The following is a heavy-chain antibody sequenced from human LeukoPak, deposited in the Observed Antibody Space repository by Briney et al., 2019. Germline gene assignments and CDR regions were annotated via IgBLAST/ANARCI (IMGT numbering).Heavy chain of an antibody. CDR1: GCSLRTSGVG. D-gene: IGHD6-19*01. CDR3: AHLLYGSVWY. V-gene: IGHV2-5*02. CDR2: IYLDDGK. Sequence: SGPTLVKPAHTLTLTWPFAGCSLRTSGVGVGWIRQPQGTALEWRGLIYLDDGKRYSPSLKSRLTITKDTSKNQVVLTMTNMGPVHPATYYCAHLLYGSVWYWGQGTLVTVSS. J-gene: IGHJ4*02.